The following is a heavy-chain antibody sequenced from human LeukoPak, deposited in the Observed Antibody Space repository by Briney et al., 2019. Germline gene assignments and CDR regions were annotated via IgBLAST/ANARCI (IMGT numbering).Heavy chain of an antibody. Sequence: PGGSLRLSCAASGFTFSNYAMSWVRQAPGKGLEWVSLISGSGASTYYPDSVKGRFTISRDNSKNTLSLQMNSLRAEDTAVYYCAPDLRGSASSLDDWGQGTLVTGSS. J-gene: IGHJ4*02. V-gene: IGHV3-23*01. D-gene: IGHD6-25*01. CDR2: ISGSGAST. CDR3: APDLRGSASSLDD. CDR1: GFTFSNYA.